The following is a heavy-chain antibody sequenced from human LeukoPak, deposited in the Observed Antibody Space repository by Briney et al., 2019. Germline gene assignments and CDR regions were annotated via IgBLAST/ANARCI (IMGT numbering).Heavy chain of an antibody. V-gene: IGHV1-2*02. CDR2: INPSSGDT. CDR1: GYTFTGYY. J-gene: IGHJ5*02. Sequence: ASVKVSCKTSGYTFTGYYMHWVRQAPGQGLEWMGWINPSSGDTNYAQNFQGRVTMTRDTSISTAYMELSRLRSDDTAVYYCARDKGEGSSWDTWGQGTLVTVSS. CDR3: ARDKGEGSSWDT. D-gene: IGHD6-13*01.